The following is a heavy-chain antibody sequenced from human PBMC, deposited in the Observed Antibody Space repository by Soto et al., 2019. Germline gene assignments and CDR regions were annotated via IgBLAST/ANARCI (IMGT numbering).Heavy chain of an antibody. CDR2: IVRDGTEQ. CDR3: ARADVYPDNWFDY. J-gene: IGHJ4*02. D-gene: IGHD1-20*01. Sequence: QVQLVESGGGVVQPGSSLRLLCAASGFTFSEHGMHWVRQAPGKGLEWLAVIVRDGTEQHYADSVKNRFTISTDNSKNTLYLQTNSPTADDTGGGYCARADVYPDNWFDYWGQGTLLTVSS. V-gene: IGHV3-33*01. CDR1: GFTFSEHG.